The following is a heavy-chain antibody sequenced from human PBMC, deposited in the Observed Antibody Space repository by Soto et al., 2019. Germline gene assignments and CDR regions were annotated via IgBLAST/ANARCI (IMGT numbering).Heavy chain of an antibody. J-gene: IGHJ6*02. CDR1: GDTFSNYG. Sequence: ASVKVSCKASGDTFSNYGLSWVRQAPGQGLEWMGWISGYNGNTNYAENLQGRVTMTTDTSTSTVYMELRSLRSDDTAVYYCARDPGLSFGYDYSSGMDVWGQGTTVTVSS. CDR3: ARDPGLSFGYDYSSGMDV. D-gene: IGHD3-3*01. V-gene: IGHV1-18*04. CDR2: ISGYNGNT.